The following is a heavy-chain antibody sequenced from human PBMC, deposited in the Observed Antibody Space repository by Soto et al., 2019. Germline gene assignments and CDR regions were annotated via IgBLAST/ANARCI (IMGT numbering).Heavy chain of an antibody. J-gene: IGHJ4*02. CDR1: GFIFSSYA. Sequence: QPGGSLRLSCAASGFIFSSYAMSWVRQAPGKGLEWVSAISGSDGSTYYADSVKGRFTISRDNSKNTLYLQMNSLRAEDTAVYYCAKDGVAHIPLYTSGSSYDYWGQGTLVTVSS. CDR3: AKDGVAHIPLYTSGSSYDY. D-gene: IGHD3-22*01. V-gene: IGHV3-23*01. CDR2: ISGSDGST.